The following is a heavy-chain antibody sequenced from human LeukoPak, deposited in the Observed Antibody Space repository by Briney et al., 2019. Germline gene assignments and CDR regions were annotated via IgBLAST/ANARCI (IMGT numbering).Heavy chain of an antibody. CDR2: INPNSGGT. CDR1: GYTFIDYF. D-gene: IGHD7-27*01. V-gene: IGHV1-2*06. J-gene: IGHJ4*02. Sequence: ASVKVSCKASGYTFIDYFIHWVRQAPGQGLEWMGRINPNSGGTDYAQNFQGRATMTRDTSISTAYMELSRLRSDDTAVYYCARDLPSTSNWELDYWGQGILVTVSS. CDR3: ARDLPSTSNWELDY.